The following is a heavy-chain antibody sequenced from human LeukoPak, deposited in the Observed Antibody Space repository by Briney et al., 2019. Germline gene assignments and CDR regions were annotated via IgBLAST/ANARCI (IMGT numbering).Heavy chain of an antibody. CDR1: GFTFSSYS. Sequence: GGSLRLSCAASGFTFSSYSMHWVRQAPGKGLEWVSYISSAGGTIFYADSVKGRFIISRDNAKNSLFLQMNSLRAEDTALYYCARDLGSSASYWGQGTLVSVSS. CDR2: ISSAGGTI. CDR3: ARDLGSSASY. J-gene: IGHJ4*02. V-gene: IGHV3-48*01. D-gene: IGHD6-6*01.